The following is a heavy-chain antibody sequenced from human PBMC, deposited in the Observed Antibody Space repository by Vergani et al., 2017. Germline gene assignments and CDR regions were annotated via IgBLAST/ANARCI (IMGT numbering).Heavy chain of an antibody. Sequence: EVQLVESGGGLVQPGGSLRLSCAASGFTFSSYWMHWVRQAPGKGLVWVSRINSDGSSTSYADSVKGRFTISRDNAKNTLYLQMNSLRAEDTAVYYCASLLRGSGYYLYYYYGMDVWGQGTTVTVSS. J-gene: IGHJ6*02. CDR3: ASLLRGSGYYLYYYYGMDV. V-gene: IGHV3-74*01. CDR2: INSDGSST. CDR1: GFTFSSYW. D-gene: IGHD3-3*01.